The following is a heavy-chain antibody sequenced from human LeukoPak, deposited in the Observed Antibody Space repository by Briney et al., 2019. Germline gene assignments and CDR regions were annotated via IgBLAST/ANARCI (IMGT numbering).Heavy chain of an antibody. CDR1: EFTFSSYS. D-gene: IGHD2-15*01. J-gene: IGHJ4*02. Sequence: GGSLRLSCAASEFTFSSYSMSWVRQAPGKGLDWVSSISSSSSYIYYADSLKGRFTISRDNATNSLYLQMNSLRAEDTAVYYCARGNSCSGGSCSYYFDYWGQGTLVTVSS. V-gene: IGHV3-21*01. CDR2: ISSSSSYI. CDR3: ARGNSCSGGSCSYYFDY.